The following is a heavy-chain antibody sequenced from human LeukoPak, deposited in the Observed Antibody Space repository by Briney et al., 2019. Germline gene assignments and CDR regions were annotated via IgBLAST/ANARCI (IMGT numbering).Heavy chain of an antibody. CDR3: ARIRTSGYCSSTSCHYYFDY. J-gene: IGHJ4*02. CDR1: GGSFSGYY. D-gene: IGHD2-2*03. CDR2: INHSGST. V-gene: IGHV4-34*01. Sequence: SETLSLTCAVYGGSFSGYYWSWIRQPPGKGLEGIGEINHSGSTNYNPSLKSRVTISVDTSKNQFSLKLSSVTAADTAVYYCARIRTSGYCSSTSCHYYFDYWGQGTLVTVSS.